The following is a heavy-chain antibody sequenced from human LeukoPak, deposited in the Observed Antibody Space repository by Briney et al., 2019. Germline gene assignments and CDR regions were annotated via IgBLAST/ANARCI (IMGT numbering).Heavy chain of an antibody. Sequence: ASVKVSCKASRGTFSSYAISWVRQAPGQGLEWMGGIIPIFGTANYAQKFQGRVTITADESTSTAYMELSSLRSEDTAVYYCARGLNCTNGVCYNDYWGQGTLVTVSS. D-gene: IGHD2-8*01. V-gene: IGHV1-69*01. J-gene: IGHJ4*02. CDR3: ARGLNCTNGVCYNDY. CDR2: IIPIFGTA. CDR1: RGTFSSYA.